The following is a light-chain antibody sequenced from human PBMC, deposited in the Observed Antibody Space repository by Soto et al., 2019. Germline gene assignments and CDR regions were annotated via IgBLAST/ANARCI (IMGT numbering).Light chain of an antibody. CDR1: QSVSSY. CDR2: GAS. J-gene: IGKJ5*01. CDR3: QHRYNWLIT. Sequence: EIVLTQSPATLSLSPGERATLSCRASQSVSSYLAWYQQKPGQAPRLLIYGASKRATGIPDRFSGSGSGTDYTLTISSLEPEDFAVYYCQHRYNWLITFGQGTRLEIK. V-gene: IGKV3-11*01.